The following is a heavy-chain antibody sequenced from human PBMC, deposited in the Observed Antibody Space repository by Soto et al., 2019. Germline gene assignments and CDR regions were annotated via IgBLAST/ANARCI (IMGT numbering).Heavy chain of an antibody. V-gene: IGHV4-30-4*01. CDR3: ARAPHYYDVNGHKPRSFDI. J-gene: IGHJ3*02. Sequence: SETLSLTCTVSGGSISSGDYYWSWIRQPPGKCLEWIGYIYYSGSTYYNPSLKSRVTISVDTSKNQFSLKLSSVTAADTAVYYCARAPHYYDVNGHKPRSFDIWGQGTMVTVSS. CDR1: GGSISSGDYY. D-gene: IGHD3-22*01. CDR2: IYYSGST.